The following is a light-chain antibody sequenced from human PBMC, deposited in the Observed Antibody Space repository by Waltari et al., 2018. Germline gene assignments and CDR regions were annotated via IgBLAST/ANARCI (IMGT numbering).Light chain of an antibody. CDR1: SGHSSFV. J-gene: IGLJ2*01. CDR2: LNTDGGH. Sequence: QLVRTQPPSAYASLGASVQLTCTLCSGHSSFVIAWHQQQPGKGPRYLMTLNTDGGHTKGDGIPDRFSGSTSGAERYLTIASLQSEDEADYFCQTWGTGIVVFGGGTKLTVL. V-gene: IGLV4-69*01. CDR3: QTWGTGIVV.